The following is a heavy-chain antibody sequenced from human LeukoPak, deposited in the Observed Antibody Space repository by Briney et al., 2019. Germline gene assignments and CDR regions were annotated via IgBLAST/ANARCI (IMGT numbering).Heavy chain of an antibody. CDR3: ASGAWATRLHS. D-gene: IGHD5-24*01. V-gene: IGHV4-34*12. Sequence: SETLSLTCAVYGESLNYYYWSWIRQSPEKGLEWIGEVFDGKTTNYNPSLKSRVTISAVASSNQFSLNLKSVTAADTAVYYCASGAWATRLHSWAQGTLVIVSS. CDR1: GESLNYYY. CDR2: VFDGKTT. J-gene: IGHJ4*02.